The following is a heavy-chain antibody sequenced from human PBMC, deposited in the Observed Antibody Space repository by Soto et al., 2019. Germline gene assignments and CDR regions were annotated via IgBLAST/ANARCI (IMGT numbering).Heavy chain of an antibody. D-gene: IGHD3-22*01. V-gene: IGHV1-69*06. CDR2: IIPIFGTA. CDR3: AKLIYYYDSSGYYLGPFDY. CDR1: GGTFSSYA. J-gene: IGHJ4*02. Sequence: QVQLVQSGAKVKKPGSSVKVSCKASGGTFSSYAISWVRQAPGQGLEWMGGIIPIFGTANYAQKFQGRVTITADKSTSTAYMELSSLRSEDTAVYYCAKLIYYYDSSGYYLGPFDYWGQGTLVTVSS.